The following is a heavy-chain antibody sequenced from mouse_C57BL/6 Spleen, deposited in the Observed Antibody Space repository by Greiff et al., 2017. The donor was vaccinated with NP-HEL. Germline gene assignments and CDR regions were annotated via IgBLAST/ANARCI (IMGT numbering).Heavy chain of an antibody. CDR3: ARCYYGSSPYYFDY. V-gene: IGHV1-64*01. CDR2: IHPNSGST. CDR1: GYTFTSYW. D-gene: IGHD1-1*01. Sequence: QVQLKQSGAELVKPGASVKLSCKASGYTFTSYWMHWVKQRPGQGLEWIGMIHPNSGSTNYNEKFKSKATLTVDKSSSTAYMQLSRLTSEDSAVYYCARCYYGSSPYYFDYWGHSTTLTVSS. J-gene: IGHJ2*01.